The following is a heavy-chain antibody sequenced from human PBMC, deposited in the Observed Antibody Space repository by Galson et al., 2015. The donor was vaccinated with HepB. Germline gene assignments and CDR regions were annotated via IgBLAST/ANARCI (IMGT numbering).Heavy chain of an antibody. CDR2: ISYDGSNK. V-gene: IGHV3-30-3*01. D-gene: IGHD3-3*01. CDR3: ARDRLPLVFGGGWHGMDV. J-gene: IGHJ6*02. Sequence: SLRVSCAASGFTFSSYAMHWVRQAPGKGLEWVAVISYDGSNKYYADSVKGRFTISRDNSKNTLYLQMNSLRAEDTAVYYCARDRLPLVFGGGWHGMDVWGQGTTVTVSS. CDR1: GFTFSSYA.